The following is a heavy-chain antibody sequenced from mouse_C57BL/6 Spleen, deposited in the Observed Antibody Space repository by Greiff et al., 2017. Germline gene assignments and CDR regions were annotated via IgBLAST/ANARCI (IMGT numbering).Heavy chain of an antibody. J-gene: IGHJ1*03. Sequence: VQLQQPGAELVRPGSSVKLSCKASGYTFTRYWMDWVKQRPGQGLEWIGNIYPSDGETHYNQKFKDKATLTVDQSSSTAYMQLSSLTSEDSAVYYCARGNWYFDVWGTGTTVTVSS. CDR2: IYPSDGET. CDR3: ARGNWYFDV. CDR1: GYTFTRYW. V-gene: IGHV1-61*01.